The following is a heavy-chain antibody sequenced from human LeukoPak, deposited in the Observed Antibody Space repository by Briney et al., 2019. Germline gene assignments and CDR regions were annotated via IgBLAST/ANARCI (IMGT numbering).Heavy chain of an antibody. CDR1: GYTFTSYD. Sequence: ASVKVSCKASGYTFTSYDINWVRQATGQGLEWMGWISAYNGNTNYAQKLQGRVTMTTDTSTSTAYMELRSLRSDDTAVYYCAKLGKLPHFDYWGQGTLVTVSS. CDR3: AKLGKLPHFDY. CDR2: ISAYNGNT. D-gene: IGHD7-27*01. J-gene: IGHJ4*02. V-gene: IGHV1-18*01.